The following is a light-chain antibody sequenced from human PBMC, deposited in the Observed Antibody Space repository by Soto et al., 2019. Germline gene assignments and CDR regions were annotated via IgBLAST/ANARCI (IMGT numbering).Light chain of an antibody. Sequence: QSVLTQPASVSGSPGQSITISCTGTRSDVGGYNYVSWYQQHPGKAPKLMIYDVSNRPSGVSNRFSGSKSGNTASLTISGLQAEDEADYYCSSYSSSSTLFGGGTKVTVL. CDR2: DVS. CDR1: RSDVGGYNY. CDR3: SSYSSSSTL. V-gene: IGLV2-14*01. J-gene: IGLJ2*01.